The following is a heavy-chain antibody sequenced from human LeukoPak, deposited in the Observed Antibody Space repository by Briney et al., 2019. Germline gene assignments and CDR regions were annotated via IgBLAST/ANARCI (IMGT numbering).Heavy chain of an antibody. D-gene: IGHD6-19*01. CDR2: ISNNGGYT. J-gene: IGHJ4*02. Sequence: PGGSLRLSCAASGFTFSSSAMSWVRQAPGKGLEWVSAISNNGGYTYYADSVQGRFTISRDNSKSTLYLQMNSLRAEDTAVYYCARAPLTYSSGWWFDYWGQGTLVTVSS. CDR3: ARAPLTYSSGWWFDY. CDR1: GFTFSSSA. V-gene: IGHV3-23*01.